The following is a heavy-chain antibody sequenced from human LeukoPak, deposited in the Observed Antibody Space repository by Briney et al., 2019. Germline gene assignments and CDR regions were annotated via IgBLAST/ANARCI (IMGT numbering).Heavy chain of an antibody. V-gene: IGHV4-59*08. D-gene: IGHD3-22*01. CDR3: ARHRAHYYDSSGYYGSPYYYYGMDV. J-gene: IGHJ6*02. CDR2: IYYSGST. Sequence: SETLSLTCTVSGGSISSYYWSWIRQPPGKGLEWIGYIYYSGSTNYNPSLKSRVTISVDTSKNQFSLKLSSVTAADTAVYYCARHRAHYYDSSGYYGSPYYYYGMDVWGQGTTVTAPS. CDR1: GGSISSYY.